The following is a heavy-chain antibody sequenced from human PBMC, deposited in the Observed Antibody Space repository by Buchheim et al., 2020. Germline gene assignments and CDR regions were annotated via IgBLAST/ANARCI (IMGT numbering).Heavy chain of an antibody. CDR3: ARVGRGDSSSWYRHYYYYGMDV. Sequence: QVQLQESGPGLVKPSQTLSLTCTVSGGSISSGSYYWSWIRQPAGKGLEWIGRIYTSGSTNYNPSLKSRVTISVDTSKNQFSLKLSSVTAADTAVYYCARVGRGDSSSWYRHYYYYGMDVWGQGTT. V-gene: IGHV4-61*02. D-gene: IGHD6-13*01. CDR2: IYTSGST. J-gene: IGHJ6*02. CDR1: GGSISSGSYY.